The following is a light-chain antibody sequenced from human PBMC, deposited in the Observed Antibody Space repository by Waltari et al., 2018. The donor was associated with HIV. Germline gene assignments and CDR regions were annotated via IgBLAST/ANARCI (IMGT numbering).Light chain of an antibody. Sequence: DIQMTQSPSSRSASVGDRLTITCLASQDFRTYLNWYQQKPGRAPNLLIYSATSLQSGVPSRFSGSGSGTEFTLTISSVQPEDFATYYCQQSYSTPRTFGQGTKLEIK. CDR2: SAT. V-gene: IGKV1-39*01. CDR3: QQSYSTPRT. CDR1: QDFRTY. J-gene: IGKJ2*01.